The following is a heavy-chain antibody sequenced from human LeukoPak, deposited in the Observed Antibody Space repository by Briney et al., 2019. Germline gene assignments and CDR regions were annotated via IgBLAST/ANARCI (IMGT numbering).Heavy chain of an antibody. Sequence: GASVKLYGKASGYTFPGYYMHWVRQAPGQGLEWMGWINPNTGVTNYAQKFQGRVTLTRDTPIITAYMELTRLRSDDTAVYYCARDRTTVTAGYYGMDVWSQGTTVTVSS. J-gene: IGHJ6*02. CDR1: GYTFPGYY. V-gene: IGHV1-2*02. CDR2: INPNTGVT. D-gene: IGHD4-17*01. CDR3: ARDRTTVTAGYYGMDV.